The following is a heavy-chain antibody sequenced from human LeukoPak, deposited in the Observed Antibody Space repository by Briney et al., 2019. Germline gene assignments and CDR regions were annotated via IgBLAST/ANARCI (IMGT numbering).Heavy chain of an antibody. CDR2: IYSGGST. CDR1: GFTVSSNY. V-gene: IGHV3-53*01. Sequence: PGGSLRLSCAAFGFTVSSNYMSWVRQAPGEGLEWVSVIYSGGSTYYADSVKGRFTISRDNSKNTLYLQMNSLRAEDTAVYYCARNNGGREVVGDWFDPWGQGTLVTVSS. J-gene: IGHJ5*02. D-gene: IGHD1-26*01. CDR3: ARNNGGREVVGDWFDP.